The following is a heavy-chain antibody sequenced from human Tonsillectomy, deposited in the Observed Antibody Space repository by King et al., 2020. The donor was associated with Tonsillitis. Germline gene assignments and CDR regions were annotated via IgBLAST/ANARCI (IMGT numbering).Heavy chain of an antibody. J-gene: IGHJ4*02. Sequence: VTLKESGPVLVKPTETLTLTCTVSGFSLTTARVGVSWIRQPPGKALEWLAHIFSIDEKSYSTSLKSRLTISKDTSKSQVVLTMTNMDPVDSAIYYCARIDYYYDSSGYYQFIDYWGQGTLVTVSS. CDR3: ARIDYYYDSSGYYQFIDY. CDR1: GFSLTTARVG. V-gene: IGHV2-26*01. D-gene: IGHD3-22*01. CDR2: IFSIDEK.